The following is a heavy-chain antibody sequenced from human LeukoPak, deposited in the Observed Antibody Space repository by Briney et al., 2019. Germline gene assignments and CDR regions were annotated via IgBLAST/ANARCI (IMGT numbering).Heavy chain of an antibody. V-gene: IGHV4-38-2*01. Sequence: PSQTLTLTCAVSGYSISNGYYWGWLRQPPGKGLEWIWSIDHSANTFYNPSLKSRVTISVDTSKNQFSLKLTSVTAADTAIYYCARGPPRYASYWGQGTLVTVSS. J-gene: IGHJ4*02. CDR3: ARGPPRYASY. CDR1: GYSISNGYY. D-gene: IGHD2-21*01. CDR2: IDHSANT.